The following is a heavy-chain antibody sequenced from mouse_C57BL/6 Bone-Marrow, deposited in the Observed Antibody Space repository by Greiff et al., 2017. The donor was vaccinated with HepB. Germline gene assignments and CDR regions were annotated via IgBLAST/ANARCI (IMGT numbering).Heavy chain of an antibody. D-gene: IGHD1-1*01. Sequence: EVQGVESGGGLVKPGGSLKLSCAASGFTFSDYGMHWVRQAPEKGLEWVAYISSGSSTIYYADTVKGRFTISRDNAKNTLFLQMTSLRSEDTAMYYCARRIRYYGSSYDYFDYWGQGTTLTVSS. CDR2: ISSGSSTI. CDR1: GFTFSDYG. CDR3: ARRIRYYGSSYDYFDY. V-gene: IGHV5-17*01. J-gene: IGHJ2*01.